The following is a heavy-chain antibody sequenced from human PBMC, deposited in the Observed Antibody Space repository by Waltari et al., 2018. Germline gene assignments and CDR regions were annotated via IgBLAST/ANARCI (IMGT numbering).Heavy chain of an antibody. CDR2: ISGSGGST. CDR1: GFTFSSYA. Sequence: EVQLLESGGGLVQPGGSLRLSCAASGFTFSSYAMSWVRQAPGKGLEWVSAISGSGGSTYYAESVKGRFTISRDNSKNTLYLQMNSLRAEDTAVYYCAKDLTSRQVSRPDAFDIWGQGTMVTVSS. J-gene: IGHJ3*02. CDR3: AKDLTSRQVSRPDAFDI. D-gene: IGHD1-20*01. V-gene: IGHV3-23*01.